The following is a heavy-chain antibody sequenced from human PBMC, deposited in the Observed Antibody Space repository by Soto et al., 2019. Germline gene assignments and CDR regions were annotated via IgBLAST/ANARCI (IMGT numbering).Heavy chain of an antibody. CDR3: ATDLYDSSGYKTPSFDY. CDR1: GYTLTELS. D-gene: IGHD3-22*01. CDR2: FDPEDGET. J-gene: IGHJ4*02. V-gene: IGHV1-24*01. Sequence: ASVKVSCKASGYTLTELSMHWVRQAPGKGLEWMGGFDPEDGETIYAQKFQGRVTMTEDTSTDTAYMELRSLRSEDTAVYYCATDLYDSSGYKTPSFDYWGQGNMVTVYS.